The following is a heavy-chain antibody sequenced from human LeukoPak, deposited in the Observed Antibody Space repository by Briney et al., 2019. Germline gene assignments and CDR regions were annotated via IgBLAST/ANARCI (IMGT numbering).Heavy chain of an antibody. CDR1: GFTFSSSS. CDR2: LTGSGGST. J-gene: IGHJ4*02. V-gene: IGHV3-23*01. Sequence: GGSLRLSCAASGFTFSSSSMTWFRQAPGKGLEWVSALTGSGGSTYYADSVKGRFTISRDNSKKTLFLQMNSLRAEDTAVYYCAKDLAPAAYWGQGTLVTVSS. CDR3: AKDLAPAAY. D-gene: IGHD2-2*01.